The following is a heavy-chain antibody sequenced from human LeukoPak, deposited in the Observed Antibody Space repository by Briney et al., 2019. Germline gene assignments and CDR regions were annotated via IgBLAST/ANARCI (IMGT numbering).Heavy chain of an antibody. D-gene: IGHD3-22*01. Sequence: SQTLSLTCTVSGGSISSSSYYWGWSRQPPGWGLEWIGSIYYSGSTYYNPSLKSRVTISVDTSKTQFSLKLRPVTAPDTAVYYCARLPKYYYDKSDYSGYYFDYWGQGTLVTVSS. V-gene: IGHV4-39*01. CDR1: GGSISSSSYY. CDR2: IYYSGST. CDR3: ARLPKYYYDKSDYSGYYFDY. J-gene: IGHJ4*02.